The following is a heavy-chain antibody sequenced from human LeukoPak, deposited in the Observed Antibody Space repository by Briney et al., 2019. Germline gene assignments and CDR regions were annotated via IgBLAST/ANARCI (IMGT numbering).Heavy chain of an antibody. D-gene: IGHD5-24*01. CDR2: VNHSRGT. CDR1: GGSFSGFY. CDR3: ARGLGEGYPDS. J-gene: IGHJ4*02. V-gene: IGHV4-34*01. Sequence: SETLSLSCAVHGGSFSGFYWTWMRQPPGKGPEWIGEVNHSRGTNYNPSPKSRVTISEDTSKNQFSLNLTSVTAADTAVYYCARGLGEGYPDSWGQGTLVTVSS.